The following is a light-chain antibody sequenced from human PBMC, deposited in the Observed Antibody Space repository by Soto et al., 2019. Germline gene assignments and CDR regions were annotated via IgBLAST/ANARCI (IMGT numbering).Light chain of an antibody. V-gene: IGLV2-14*01. J-gene: IGLJ2*01. CDR3: SSYTSSSTLV. Sequence: QAVVTQPASVPGSPGQSITISCTGTSSDVGGYKYVSWYQQHPGKAPKLMIFDVSNRPSGVSNRFSGSKSGNTAYLTISGLQAEDEADYYCSSYTSSSTLVFGGGTKLTVL. CDR1: SSDVGGYKY. CDR2: DVS.